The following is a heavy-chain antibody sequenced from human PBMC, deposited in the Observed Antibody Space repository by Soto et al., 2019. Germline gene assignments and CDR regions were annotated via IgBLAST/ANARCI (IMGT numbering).Heavy chain of an antibody. V-gene: IGHV3-33*01. D-gene: IGHD3-3*01. J-gene: IGHJ4*02. CDR1: GFTFSSYG. CDR2: IWYDESNK. Sequence: GGSLRLSCAASGFTFSSYGMHWVRQAPGKGLEWVAVIWYDESNKYYADSVKGRFTISRDNSKNTLYLQMNSLRAEDTAVYYCAREVSGVVSPTPYFDYWGQGTLVTVSS. CDR3: AREVSGVVSPTPYFDY.